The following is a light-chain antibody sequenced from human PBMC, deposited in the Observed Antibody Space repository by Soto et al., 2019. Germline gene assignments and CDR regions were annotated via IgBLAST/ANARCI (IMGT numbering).Light chain of an antibody. CDR1: SSDVGAYNY. CDR3: SSQRPSSTLV. J-gene: IGLJ2*01. Sequence: QSVLTQPASVSGSPGQSITISCTGTSSDVGAYNYVSWYQQHPGKAPKLMIYDVSNRPSGVSNRFSGSKSGNTASLTISGLQAEDEAEYYCSSQRPSSTLVFGGGTKLTVL. CDR2: DVS. V-gene: IGLV2-14*03.